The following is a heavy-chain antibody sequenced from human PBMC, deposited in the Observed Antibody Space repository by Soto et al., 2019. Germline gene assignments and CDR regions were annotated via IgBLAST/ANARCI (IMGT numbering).Heavy chain of an antibody. CDR1: GYTFTSYG. CDR3: ARDFGFRDSSSWYDY. CDR2: ISAYNGNT. D-gene: IGHD6-13*01. V-gene: IGHV1-18*01. Sequence: ASVKVSCKASGYTFTSYGISWVRQAPGQGLEWMGWISAYNGNTNYAQKLQGRVTMTTDTSTSTAYMELRSLRSDDTAVYYCARDFGFRDSSSWYDYWGQGTLVTVSS. J-gene: IGHJ4*02.